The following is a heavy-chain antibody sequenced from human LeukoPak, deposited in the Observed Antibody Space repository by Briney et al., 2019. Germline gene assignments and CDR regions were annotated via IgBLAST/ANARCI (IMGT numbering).Heavy chain of an antibody. J-gene: IGHJ6*03. CDR1: GYTFTSYG. CDR2: ISAYNGNT. V-gene: IGHV1-18*01. CDR3: ARTVNWNYAYYYYMDV. D-gene: IGHD1-7*01. Sequence: ASVKVSCKASGYTFTSYGISWVRQAPGQGLEWMGWISAYNGNTNYAQKLQGRVTMTTDTSTSTDYMELRSLRSDDTAVYYCARTVNWNYAYYYYMDVWGKGTTVTVSS.